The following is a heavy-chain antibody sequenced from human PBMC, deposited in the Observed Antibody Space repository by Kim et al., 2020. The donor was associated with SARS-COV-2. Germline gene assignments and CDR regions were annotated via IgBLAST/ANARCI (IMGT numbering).Heavy chain of an antibody. CDR1: GGSISSGGYY. CDR3: TRQYYYDSSGET. D-gene: IGHD3-22*01. Sequence: SETLSLTCTVSGGSISSGGYYWSWIRQHPGKGLEWIGYIYYSGSTYYNPSLKSRVTISVDTSKNQFSLKLSSVTAADTAVYYCTRQYYYDSSGETWGQGTLVTVSS. CDR2: IYYSGST. V-gene: IGHV4-31*03. J-gene: IGHJ5*02.